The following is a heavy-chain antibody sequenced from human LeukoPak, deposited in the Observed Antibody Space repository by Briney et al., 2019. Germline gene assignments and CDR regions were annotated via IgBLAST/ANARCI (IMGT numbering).Heavy chain of an antibody. CDR3: STPSF. CDR1: GFTFSSYW. Sequence: GGSLRLSCAASGFTFSSYWMHWVRQAPGKGLEWVGRIKSKTDGGTIDYAAPVKGRFTISRDDSKNTLCLQMDNLKTEDTAIYYCSTPSFWGQGTLVTVSS. CDR2: IKSKTDGGTI. V-gene: IGHV3-15*07. J-gene: IGHJ4*02.